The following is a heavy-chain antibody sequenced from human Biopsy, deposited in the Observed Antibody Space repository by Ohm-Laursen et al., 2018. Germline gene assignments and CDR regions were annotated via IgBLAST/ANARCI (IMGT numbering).Heavy chain of an antibody. CDR1: GRTFSDYR. D-gene: IGHD4-17*01. Sequence: SETLSLTCVVFGRTFSDYRWTWIRQPPGKGLEWIGQINQSGSTNYNPSLKSRVTISADASKYEFYLRLTSVTAADTAVYFCGNEVYGRDYWGLGARVTVSS. CDR3: GNEVYGRDY. J-gene: IGHJ4*02. V-gene: IGHV4-34*08. CDR2: INQSGST.